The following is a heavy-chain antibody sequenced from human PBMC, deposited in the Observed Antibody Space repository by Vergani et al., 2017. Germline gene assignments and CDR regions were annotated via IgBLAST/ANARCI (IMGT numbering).Heavy chain of an antibody. D-gene: IGHD2-21*02. J-gene: IGHJ4*02. CDR3: ARDCGGDCYSAFDY. Sequence: QVQLVQSGSEVKKPGASVKVSCRASGYTFTNYALNWVRQAPGQGLVWMGWINTNTGNPTYAQGFTGRFVFSLDTSVSTAYLQISSLKAEDTAVYYCARDCGGDCYSAFDYWGQGTLVTVSS. V-gene: IGHV7-4-1*02. CDR1: GYTFTNYA. CDR2: INTNTGNP.